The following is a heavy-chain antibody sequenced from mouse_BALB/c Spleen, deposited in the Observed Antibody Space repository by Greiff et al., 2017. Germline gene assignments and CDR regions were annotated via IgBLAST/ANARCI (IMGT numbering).Heavy chain of an antibody. CDR2: IWTGGGS. CDR3: VRAYYYGSSYEGYYFDY. J-gene: IGHJ2*01. CDR1: GFSLTSYD. D-gene: IGHD1-1*01. Sequence: VQLVESGPGLVAPSQSLSITCTVSGFSLTSYDISWIRQPPGKGLEWLGVIWTGGGSNYNSAFMSRLSISKDNSKSQVFLKMNSLQTDDTAIYYCVRAYYYGSSYEGYYFDYWGQGTTLTVSS. V-gene: IGHV2-9-2*01.